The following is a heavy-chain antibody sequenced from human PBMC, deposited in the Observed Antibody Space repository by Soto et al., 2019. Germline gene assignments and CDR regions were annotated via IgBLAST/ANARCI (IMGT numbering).Heavy chain of an antibody. Sequence: ASVKVSCKASGYTFTNSGISWVRQAPGQGLEWMGWISTDNGNTNYAQHLQGRVSMTTDTSTSTAYMELSSLRSEDTAVYYCARDGASGVIRGTYFDYWGQGTLVTVSS. CDR2: ISTDNGNT. D-gene: IGHD3-10*01. J-gene: IGHJ4*02. CDR3: ARDGASGVIRGTYFDY. CDR1: GYTFTNSG. V-gene: IGHV1-18*01.